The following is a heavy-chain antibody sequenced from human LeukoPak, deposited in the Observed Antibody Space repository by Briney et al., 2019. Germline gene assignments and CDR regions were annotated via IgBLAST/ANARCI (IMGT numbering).Heavy chain of an antibody. CDR1: GDSISSYY. D-gene: IGHD5-24*01. CDR2: IYYSGST. CDR3: AREDGDGYNSGYYYGMDV. J-gene: IGHJ6*02. V-gene: IGHV4-59*01. Sequence: SETLSLTCTVSGDSISSYYWSWIRQPPGKGLEWIGYIYYSGSTNYNPSLKSRVTISVDTSKNQFSLKLSSVTAADTAVYYCAREDGDGYNSGYYYGMDVWGQGTTVTVSS.